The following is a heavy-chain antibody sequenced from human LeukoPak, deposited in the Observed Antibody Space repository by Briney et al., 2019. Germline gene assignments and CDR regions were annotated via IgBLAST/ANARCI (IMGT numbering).Heavy chain of an antibody. CDR2: ISGSGGST. CDR1: GFTFSSYA. Sequence: GGSLRLSCAASGFTFSSYAMSWVRQAPGKGLEWVSAISGSGGSTYYADSVKGRFTISRDNSKNTLYLQMNSLRAEDTAVYYCARTPMVVRGVNPNYFDYWGQGTLVTASS. D-gene: IGHD3-10*01. V-gene: IGHV3-23*01. CDR3: ARTPMVVRGVNPNYFDY. J-gene: IGHJ4*02.